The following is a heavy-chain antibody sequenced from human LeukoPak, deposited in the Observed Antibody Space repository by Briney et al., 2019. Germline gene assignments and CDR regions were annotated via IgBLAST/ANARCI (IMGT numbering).Heavy chain of an antibody. V-gene: IGHV3-7*05. D-gene: IGHD6-13*01. J-gene: IGHJ4*02. CDR1: GFTLSSYW. CDR2: IKQDGSEK. CDR3: TTEYSSSWYYY. Sequence: PGGSLRLSCVASGFTLSSYWMSWVRQAPGKGQEWVASIKQDGSEKYYVDSVKGRFTISRDNAKNSLYLQMNSLRAEDTAVYYCTTEYSSSWYYYWGQGTLVTVSS.